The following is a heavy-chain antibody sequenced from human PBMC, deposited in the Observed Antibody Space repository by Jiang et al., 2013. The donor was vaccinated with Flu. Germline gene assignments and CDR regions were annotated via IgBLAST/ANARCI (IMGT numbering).Heavy chain of an antibody. CDR3: ARVPTFGLEWFPGAFDY. J-gene: IGHJ4*02. V-gene: IGHV4-59*01. CDR1: GGSIRSYY. CDR2: MYYSGST. D-gene: IGHD3-3*01. Sequence: LLKPSETLSLTCTVSGGSIRSYYWSWIRQPPGKGLEWIGYMYYSGSTNYNPSLKSRVTISVDTSKNQFSLKLSSVTAADTAVYYCARVPTFGLEWFPGAFDYWGQGTLVTVSS.